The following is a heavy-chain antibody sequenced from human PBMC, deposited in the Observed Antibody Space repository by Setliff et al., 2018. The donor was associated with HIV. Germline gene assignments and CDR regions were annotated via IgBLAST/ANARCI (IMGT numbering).Heavy chain of an antibody. V-gene: IGHV1-69*13. Sequence: SVKVSCKASGYTSTTYDINWVRQAPGQGLEWMGGITPIFGTPNYAQKFQVRVTMTADESTSTAYMELSSLRTEDTAVYYCAGYCTGGGTCGAFEIWGQGTTVTVSS. CDR3: AGYCTGGGTCGAFEI. J-gene: IGHJ3*02. CDR1: GYTSTTYD. D-gene: IGHD2-8*02. CDR2: ITPIFGTP.